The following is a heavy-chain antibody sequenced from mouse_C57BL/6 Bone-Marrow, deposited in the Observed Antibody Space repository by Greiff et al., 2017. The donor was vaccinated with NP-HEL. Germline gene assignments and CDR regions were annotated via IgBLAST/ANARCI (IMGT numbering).Heavy chain of an antibody. D-gene: IGHD1-2*01. CDR3: AREGVPLRPFAY. Sequence: VQLQQPGTELVKPGASVKLSCKASGYTFPSYWMHWVKQRPGQGLEWIGNINPRNGGTNYKEKFKSKATLTVDKSSSTAYMQLSSLTSEDSAVYYCAREGVPLRPFAYWGQGTLVTVSA. CDR1: GYTFPSYW. V-gene: IGHV1-53*01. J-gene: IGHJ3*01. CDR2: INPRNGGT.